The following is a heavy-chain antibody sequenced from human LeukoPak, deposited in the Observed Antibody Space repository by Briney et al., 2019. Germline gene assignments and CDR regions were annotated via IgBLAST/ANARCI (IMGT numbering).Heavy chain of an antibody. V-gene: IGHV4-34*01. D-gene: IGHD3-10*01. CDR1: GGSFSGYY. J-gene: IGHJ4*02. Sequence: SETLSLTCAVYGGSFSGYYWSWIRQPPGKGLEWIGEINHSGSTNYNPSLKSRVTISVDTSKNQFSPKLSSVTAADTAVYYCARGYYGPPYYWGQGTLVTVSS. CDR2: INHSGST. CDR3: ARGYYGPPYY.